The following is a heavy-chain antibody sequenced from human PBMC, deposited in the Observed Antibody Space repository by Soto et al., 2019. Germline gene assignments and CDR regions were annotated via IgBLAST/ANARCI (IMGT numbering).Heavy chain of an antibody. CDR3: ATVRGDCSGGSCYGWFDS. CDR1: GYTFTSYY. CDR2: INPSGGSS. V-gene: IGHV1-46*01. Sequence: AAVKVSCKASGYTFTSYYMHWVRQAPGQGLEWMGIINPSGGSSNYAQKFQGRVTMTRDTSTSTVYMELSSLRSEDTAVYYCATVRGDCSGGSCYGWFDSWCQGILVTVS. D-gene: IGHD2-15*01. J-gene: IGHJ5*01.